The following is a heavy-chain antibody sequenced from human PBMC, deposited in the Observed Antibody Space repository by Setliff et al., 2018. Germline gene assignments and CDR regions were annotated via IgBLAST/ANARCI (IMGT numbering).Heavy chain of an antibody. V-gene: IGHV4-59*01. CDR2: IYYSGST. D-gene: IGHD3-9*01. J-gene: IGHJ6*02. CDR3: ARRRYFDRYYYYGMDV. CDR1: GGSISSYY. Sequence: PSETLSLTCTVSGGSISSYYWSWIRQPPGKGLEWIGYIYYSGSTNYNPSLKSRVTISVDTSKNQFSLKLSSVTAADTAVYHCARRRYFDRYYYYGMDVWGQGTTVTVSS.